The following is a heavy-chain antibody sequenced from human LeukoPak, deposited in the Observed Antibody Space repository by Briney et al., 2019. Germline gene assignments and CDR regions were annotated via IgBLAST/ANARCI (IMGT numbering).Heavy chain of an antibody. CDR1: GYTFTVYY. CDR3: GRRRIDCSDTGCYVDY. Sequence: ASVKVSFKASGYTFTVYYIHWMRQAPGQGLEWMGWMNPNRGDTSYAQKFQGRVTMTRDTPINTAYMELSGLTSDDTAVYYCGRRRIDCSDTGCYVDYWGQGTLVTVSS. V-gene: IGHV1-2*02. CDR2: MNPNRGDT. D-gene: IGHD2-15*01. J-gene: IGHJ4*02.